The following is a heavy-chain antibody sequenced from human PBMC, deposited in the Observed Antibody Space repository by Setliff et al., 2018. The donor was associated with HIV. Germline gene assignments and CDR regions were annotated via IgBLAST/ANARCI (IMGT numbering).Heavy chain of an antibody. V-gene: IGHV1-8*03. CDR2: MNPNSGNT. D-gene: IGHD2-15*01. CDR1: GYTFTSYD. Sequence: ASVKVSCKASGYTFTSYDINWVRQATGQGLEWMGWMNPNSGNTGYAQKFQGRVTITRNTSISTAYMELSSLRSEDTAVYYCARIRGYCSGGSCYSVFNYYYGMDVWGQGTTVTVPS. J-gene: IGHJ6*02. CDR3: ARIRGYCSGGSCYSVFNYYYGMDV.